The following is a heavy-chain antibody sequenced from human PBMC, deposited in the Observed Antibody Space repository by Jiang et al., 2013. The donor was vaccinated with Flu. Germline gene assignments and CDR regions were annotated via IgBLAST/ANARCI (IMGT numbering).Heavy chain of an antibody. J-gene: IGHJ6*02. V-gene: IGHV7-4-1*02. CDR3: ARDPSGQLAQYYYGMDV. CDR2: INTNTGNP. Sequence: LQSGSELKKSGASVKVSCKASGFTFTNYGLNWMRQAPGQGLEWMGWINTNTGNPTYGQGFRGRFVFSVDTSTSTAYLQISSLQTADTAVYYCARDPSGQLAQYYYGMDVWGQGDHGHRLL. D-gene: IGHD6-13*01. CDR1: GFTFTNYG.